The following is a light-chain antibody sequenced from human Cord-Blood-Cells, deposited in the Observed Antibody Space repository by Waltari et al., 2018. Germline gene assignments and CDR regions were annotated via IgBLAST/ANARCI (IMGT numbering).Light chain of an antibody. CDR2: GAS. CDR1: QSVSSN. CDR3: QQYNNWPPDT. V-gene: IGKV3-15*01. Sequence: EIVMTQSPATLSVSPGERASLSCRASQSVSSNLAGYQQKPGQAPRPLIYGASTRATGIPARISGSGSGTEFTLTISSLQSEDFAVYYCQQYNNWPPDTFGQGTKLEIK. J-gene: IGKJ2*01.